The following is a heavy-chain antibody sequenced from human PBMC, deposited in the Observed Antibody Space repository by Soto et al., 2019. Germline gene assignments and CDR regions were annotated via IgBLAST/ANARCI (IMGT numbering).Heavy chain of an antibody. D-gene: IGHD4-17*01. CDR2: MNPNSGNT. V-gene: IGHV1-8*02. J-gene: IGHJ5*02. CDR3: ARGVKYGAYSRWFDP. CDR1: GFTFIIYG. Sequence: ASVKVSCKASGFTFIIYGVTWVRQAPGQGLEYLGWMNPNSGNTGYVQKFQCRVTMTRDTSISTAYMELSSLRSEDTAVYFCARGVKYGAYSRWFDPWGQGTLVTVSS.